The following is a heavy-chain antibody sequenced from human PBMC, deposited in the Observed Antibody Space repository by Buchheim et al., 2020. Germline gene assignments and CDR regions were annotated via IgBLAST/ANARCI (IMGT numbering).Heavy chain of an antibody. D-gene: IGHD1-7*01. CDR2: IYYSGTT. J-gene: IGHJ5*02. V-gene: IGHV4-39*01. CDR1: GGSISSSSYY. Sequence: QLQLQESGPGLVKPSETLSLTCTVSGGSISSSSYYWGWIRQPPGKGLEWIGSIYYSGTTYYNPSLKSRVTISVNTSKNQFSLKLSSVTAADTAVYYCAFHRGELNWFDPWGQGTL. CDR3: AFHRGELNWFDP.